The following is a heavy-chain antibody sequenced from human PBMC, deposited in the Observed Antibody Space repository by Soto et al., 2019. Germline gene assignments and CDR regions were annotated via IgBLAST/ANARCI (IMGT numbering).Heavy chain of an antibody. CDR3: ASLYGDHPTN. CDR1: GYTFTAYY. V-gene: IGHV1-2*02. J-gene: IGHJ4*02. CDR2: MNPQSGGA. D-gene: IGHD4-17*01. Sequence: QVQLVQSGAEVKKPGASVKVSCKASGYTFTAYYIHWVRQAPGQGLEWLGWMNPQSGGAKYAQKFQGRVTMTRDTSISTAYMELSRLRSDDTAVYYCASLYGDHPTNWGQGTLVTVSS.